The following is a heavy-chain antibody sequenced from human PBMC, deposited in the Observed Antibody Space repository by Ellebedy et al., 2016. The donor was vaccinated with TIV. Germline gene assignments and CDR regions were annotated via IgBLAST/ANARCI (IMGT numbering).Heavy chain of an antibody. CDR2: TFYRSKWYN. V-gene: IGHV6-1*01. J-gene: IGHJ5*02. CDR1: GDSVSSKSAA. CDR3: AKVDCSGGSCYLNWLDP. D-gene: IGHD2-15*01. Sequence: SQTLSLTXXISGDSVSSKSAAWNWIRPSPSRGLEWLGRTFYRSKWYNDYAVSVKSRITINPDTSKNQFSLHLNSVTPEDTAVYYCAKVDCSGGSCYLNWLDPWGQGTLVTVSS.